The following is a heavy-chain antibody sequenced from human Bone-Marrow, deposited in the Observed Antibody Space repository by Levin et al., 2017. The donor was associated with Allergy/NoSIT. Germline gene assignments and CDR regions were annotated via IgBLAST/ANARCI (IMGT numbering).Heavy chain of an antibody. CDR1: GGSISSSSYY. CDR3: ARGLAYEYLGLCGGTWFGIGGGDCYHFDY. CDR2: IYYSGST. Sequence: SQTLSLTCAVSGGSISSSSYYWGWIRQPPGKGLEWIGSIYYSGSTYYNPSLKSRVTISVDTSKNQFSLKLSSVTAADTAVYYCARGLAYEYLGLCGGTWFGIGGGDCYHFDYWGQGTLVTVSS. D-gene: IGHD2-21*02. V-gene: IGHV4-39*01. J-gene: IGHJ4*02.